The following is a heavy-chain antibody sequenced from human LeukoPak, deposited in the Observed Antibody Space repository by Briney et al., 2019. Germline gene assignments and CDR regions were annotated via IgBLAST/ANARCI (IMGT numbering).Heavy chain of an antibody. Sequence: SVKVSCKASGGTFSSYAISWVRQAPGQGLEWMGRIIPIFGIANYAQKFQGRVTITADKSTSTAYMELRSLRSEDTAVYYCASPHPGVAYCGGDCYLDFQHWGQGTLVTVSS. CDR3: ASPHPGVAYCGGDCYLDFQH. D-gene: IGHD2-21*02. J-gene: IGHJ1*01. CDR2: IIPIFGIA. V-gene: IGHV1-69*04. CDR1: GGTFSSYA.